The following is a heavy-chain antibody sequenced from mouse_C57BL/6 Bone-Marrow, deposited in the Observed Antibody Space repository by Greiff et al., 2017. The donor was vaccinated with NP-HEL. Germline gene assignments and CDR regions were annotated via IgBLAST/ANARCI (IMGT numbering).Heavy chain of an antibody. V-gene: IGHV6-6*01. D-gene: IGHD2-2*01. CDR3: TRLVVTTYYAMDY. CDR2: IRNKANNHAT. CDR1: GFTFSDAW. Sequence: EVMLVESGGGLVQPGGSMKLSCAASGFTFSDAWMDWVRQSPEKGLEWVAEIRNKANNHATYYAESVKGRFTISRDDSKSSVYLQMNSLRAEDTGIYYCTRLVVTTYYAMDYWGQGTSVTVSS. J-gene: IGHJ4*01.